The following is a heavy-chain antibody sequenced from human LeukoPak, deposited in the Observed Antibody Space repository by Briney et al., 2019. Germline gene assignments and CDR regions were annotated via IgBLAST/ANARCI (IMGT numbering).Heavy chain of an antibody. CDR2: ISGSGESE. CDR1: GFIFSNHA. CDR3: AKDRYNAGYLIDH. V-gene: IGHV3-23*01. D-gene: IGHD3-9*01. Sequence: RTGGSLRLSCAASGFIFSNHAMNWVRQAPGRGLEWVSVISGSGESEFYADSVKGRCTISRDNSKNILYLQMSNLRAEDTAIYYCAKDRYNAGYLIDHWGQGTLVTVSS. J-gene: IGHJ5*02.